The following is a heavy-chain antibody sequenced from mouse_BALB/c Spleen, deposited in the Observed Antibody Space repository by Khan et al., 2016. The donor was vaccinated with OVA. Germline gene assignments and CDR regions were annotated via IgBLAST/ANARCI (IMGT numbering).Heavy chain of an antibody. CDR1: GYSITSDYA. Sequence: EVQLQESGPGLVKPSQSLSLTCTVTGYSITSDYAWNWIRQFPGNKLEWMGYISYSGSTSYNPSLKSRISITRDTSKNQFFLQLNSVTTEETATYYCARDWDYAMDYWGQGTSVTVSS. CDR3: ARDWDYAMDY. CDR2: ISYSGST. J-gene: IGHJ4*01. D-gene: IGHD4-1*01. V-gene: IGHV3-2*02.